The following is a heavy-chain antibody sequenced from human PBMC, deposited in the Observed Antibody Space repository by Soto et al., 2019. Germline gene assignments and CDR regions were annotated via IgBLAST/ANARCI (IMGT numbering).Heavy chain of an antibody. Sequence: GGSLRLSCAASGFTFSSYGMTWVRQAPGKGLEWISAITGSGGSTYYADSVKGRFTISRDNSKNTLYLQMNSLRAEDTAVYYCAKGARVEVATTYSDYWGQGTLVTVSS. CDR3: AKGARVEVATTYSDY. CDR2: ITGSGGST. J-gene: IGHJ4*02. V-gene: IGHV3-23*01. D-gene: IGHD5-12*01. CDR1: GFTFSSYG.